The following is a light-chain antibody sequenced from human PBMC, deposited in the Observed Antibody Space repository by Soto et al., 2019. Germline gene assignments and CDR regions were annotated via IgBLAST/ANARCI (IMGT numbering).Light chain of an antibody. CDR2: GVS. CDR3: QVYGPSPPIT. J-gene: IGKJ5*01. V-gene: IGKV3-20*01. CDR1: QSVIGRQ. Sequence: EIVVTQSPGTLSLSPGERATLSCRASQSVIGRQLAWYQHKPGQAPRLLIYGVSSRATGIPDRFTGSGSGTGFTRAIIRLEPEDFAVFSCQVYGPSPPITFGQGTRLEIK.